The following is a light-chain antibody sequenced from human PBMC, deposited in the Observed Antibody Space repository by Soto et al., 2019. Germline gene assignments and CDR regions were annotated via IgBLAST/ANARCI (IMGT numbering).Light chain of an antibody. CDR3: QQYNSYST. CDR1: QSIFYSSNNKNY. CDR2: WAS. J-gene: IGKJ1*01. Sequence: DIVMTQSPDSLAVSLGERATINCKSSQSIFYSSNNKNYLTWYQQKPGQPPKLLIYWASTRESGVPDRFSGSGSGTDFTLTISSLQAEDVATYYCQQYNSYSTFGQGTKVDIK. V-gene: IGKV4-1*01.